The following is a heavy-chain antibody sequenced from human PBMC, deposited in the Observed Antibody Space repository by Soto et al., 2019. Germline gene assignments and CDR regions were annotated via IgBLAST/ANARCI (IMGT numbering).Heavy chain of an antibody. D-gene: IGHD6-19*01. V-gene: IGHV5-51*01. J-gene: IGHJ5*02. CDR2: IYPGDSDT. Sequence: GESLKISCKGSGYSFTCYWIGWVRQMPGKGLEWMGIIYPGDSDTRYSPSFQGQVTISADKSISTAYLQWSSLKASDTAMYYCARIVGTGYSSGWFHFNWFDPWGQGTLVTVSS. CDR1: GYSFTCYW. CDR3: ARIVGTGYSSGWFHFNWFDP.